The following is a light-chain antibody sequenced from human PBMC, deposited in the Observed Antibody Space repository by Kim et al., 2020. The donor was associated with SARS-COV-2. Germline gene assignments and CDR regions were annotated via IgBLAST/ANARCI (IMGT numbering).Light chain of an antibody. Sequence: GQKVTISGPGSSSNSGNNYVSWYQQLPGTAPKLLIYDNNKRPSGIPDRFSGSKSGTSATLGITGLQTGDEADYYCGTWDSSLSAEVFGGGTQLTV. V-gene: IGLV1-51*01. CDR2: DNN. CDR1: SSNSGNNY. J-gene: IGLJ3*02. CDR3: GTWDSSLSAEV.